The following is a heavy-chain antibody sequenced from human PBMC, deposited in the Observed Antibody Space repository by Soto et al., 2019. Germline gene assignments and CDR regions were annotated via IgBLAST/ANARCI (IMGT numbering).Heavy chain of an antibody. D-gene: IGHD4-17*01. CDR3: ARDLSGATVVIDDY. Sequence: ASVKVSCKASGYTFTSYGISWVRQAPGQGLEWMGWISAYNGNTNYAQKLQGRVTMTTDTSTSTAYMELRSLRSDDTAVYYCARDLSGATVVIDDYWGQGTLVTVSS. V-gene: IGHV1-18*01. CDR2: ISAYNGNT. J-gene: IGHJ4*02. CDR1: GYTFTSYG.